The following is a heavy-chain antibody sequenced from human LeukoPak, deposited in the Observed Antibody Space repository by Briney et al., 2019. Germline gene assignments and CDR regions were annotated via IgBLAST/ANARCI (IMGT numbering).Heavy chain of an antibody. CDR2: VYYSGNT. D-gene: IGHD1-26*01. CDR3: ANMLSGSYYEIDY. V-gene: IGHV4-39*01. CDR1: GGSINSTTFY. J-gene: IGHJ4*02. Sequence: SETLSLTCTVSGGSINSTTFYWGWIRQPPGKGLEWIGNVYYSGNTYYNPSLKSRVTISVDTSKNQFSLKLSSVTAADTAVYYCANMLSGSYYEIDYWGQGTLVTVSS.